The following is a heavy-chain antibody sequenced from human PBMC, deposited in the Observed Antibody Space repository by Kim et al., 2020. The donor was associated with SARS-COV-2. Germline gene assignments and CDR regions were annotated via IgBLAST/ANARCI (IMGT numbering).Heavy chain of an antibody. Sequence: GGSLRLSCAASGFTVSSNYMSWVRQAPGKGLEWVSVIYSGGSTYYADSVKGRFTISRDNSKNTLYLQMNSLRAEDTAVYYCARDGISGGWDGMDVWGQGTTVNVFS. J-gene: IGHJ6*02. CDR1: GFTVSSNY. CDR3: ARDGISGGWDGMDV. CDR2: IYSGGST. D-gene: IGHD3-16*01. V-gene: IGHV3-53*01.